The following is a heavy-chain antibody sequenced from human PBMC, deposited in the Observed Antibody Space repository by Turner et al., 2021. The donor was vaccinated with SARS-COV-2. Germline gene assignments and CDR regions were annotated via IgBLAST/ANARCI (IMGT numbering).Heavy chain of an antibody. Sequence: QLQLQESGPGLVKPSETLSFTCIVSGDSIGSGSYYWAWIRQPPGKGLEWIGSVYYTGITYYTPSLRSRVTISLDTYKNQFSLKLGSVTAADTAVYYCASLGVGASSRDFDYWGQGALVTV. CDR3: ASLGVGASSRDFDY. CDR2: VYYTGIT. V-gene: IGHV4-39*01. J-gene: IGHJ4*02. CDR1: GDSIGSGSYY. D-gene: IGHD1-26*01.